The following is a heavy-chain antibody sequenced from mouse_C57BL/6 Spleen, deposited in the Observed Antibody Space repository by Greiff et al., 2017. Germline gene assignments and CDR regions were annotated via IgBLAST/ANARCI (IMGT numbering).Heavy chain of an antibody. D-gene: IGHD2-5*01. J-gene: IGHJ3*01. CDR2: ISSGSSTI. Sequence: EVKLVESGGGLVKPGGSLKLPCAASGFTFSDYGMHWVRQAPEKGLEWVAYISSGSSTIYYADTVKGRFTISRDNAKNTLFLQMTSLRSEDTAMYYCARERAYYSNYWFAYWGQGTLVTVSA. CDR1: GFTFSDYG. CDR3: ARERAYYSNYWFAY. V-gene: IGHV5-17*01.